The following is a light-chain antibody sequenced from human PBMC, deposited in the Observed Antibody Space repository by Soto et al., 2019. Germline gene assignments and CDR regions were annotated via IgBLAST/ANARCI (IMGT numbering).Light chain of an antibody. CDR3: HQRSNWPLT. CDR1: QSISTY. J-gene: IGKJ4*01. V-gene: IGKV3-11*01. CDR2: DAS. Sequence: EVVLTQSPATLSLSPGERATLSCRASQSISTYLAWYQQKPGQAPRLLIFDASNRDTGIPARFSGWGSGIDFTLTISSLEPEDFAVYYCHQRSNWPLTFGGGTKVDI.